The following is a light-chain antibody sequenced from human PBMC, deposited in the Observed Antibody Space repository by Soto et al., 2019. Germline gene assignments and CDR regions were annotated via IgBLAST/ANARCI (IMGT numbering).Light chain of an antibody. J-gene: IGKJ2*01. Sequence: EIVLTQSPATLSLSPGERATLSCRASQSVNSYLAWYQQKPGQAPRLLIYDASNRATGIPARCSGSGAGTAFTLTISSLEPGDVAAYYCHQRSNWPPYTFGQGTKLEIK. CDR2: DAS. CDR3: HQRSNWPPYT. V-gene: IGKV3-11*01. CDR1: QSVNSY.